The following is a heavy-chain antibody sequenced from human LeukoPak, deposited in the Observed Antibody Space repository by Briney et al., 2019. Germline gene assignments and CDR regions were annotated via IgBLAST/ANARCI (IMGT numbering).Heavy chain of an antibody. CDR3: ARVRAVADFDY. D-gene: IGHD6-19*01. V-gene: IGHV3-7*03. J-gene: IGHJ4*02. Sequence: GGSLRLSCAASGFTFSSYWMSWVRQAPGKGLEWVSNIKQDGSEKYSVDSLKGRFTISRDNAKNSLYLQMNSLRAEDTALYYCARVRAVADFDYWGQGTLVTVSS. CDR1: GFTFSSYW. CDR2: IKQDGSEK.